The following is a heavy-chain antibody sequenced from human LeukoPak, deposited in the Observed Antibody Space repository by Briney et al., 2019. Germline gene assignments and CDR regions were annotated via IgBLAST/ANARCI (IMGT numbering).Heavy chain of an antibody. Sequence: PSETLSLTCAVSGGSISSSSYYWGWIRQPPGKGLEWIGSIYYSGSTYYNPSLKSRVTISVDTSKNQFSLKLSSVTAADTAVYYCARHEIAVTGHNWFDPWGQGTLVTVSS. CDR2: IYYSGST. CDR3: ARHEIAVTGHNWFDP. J-gene: IGHJ5*02. D-gene: IGHD6-19*01. V-gene: IGHV4-39*01. CDR1: GGSISSSSYY.